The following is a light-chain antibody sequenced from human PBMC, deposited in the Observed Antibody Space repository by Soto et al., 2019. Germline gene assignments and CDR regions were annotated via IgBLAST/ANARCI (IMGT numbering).Light chain of an antibody. CDR2: GVS. V-gene: IGKV3-20*01. CDR1: QNVNSNF. J-gene: IGKJ4*01. CDR3: QQYGSSPLT. Sequence: EIVLTQSPGTLSLSPGERATLSCRASQNVNSNFFAWYQQKAGQAPRLLLYGVSSRATGIPDRFSGSGADTDFTLTISGLEPEDFAVYYCQQYGSSPLTFGGGTKVEIK.